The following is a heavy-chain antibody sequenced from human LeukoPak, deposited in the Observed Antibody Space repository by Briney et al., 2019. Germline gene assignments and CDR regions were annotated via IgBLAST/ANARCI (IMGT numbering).Heavy chain of an antibody. D-gene: IGHD3-10*01. V-gene: IGHV3-43*02. CDR1: GFTFDDYA. J-gene: IGHJ6*02. Sequence: GGSLRLSCAASGFTFDDYAMHWVRQAPGKGLEWVSLISGDGGSTYYADSVKGRFTISRDNSKNSLYLQMNSLRTEDTALYYCAKDGSGDDRYYYYYGMDVWGQGTTVTVSS. CDR2: ISGDGGST. CDR3: AKDGSGDDRYYYYYGMDV.